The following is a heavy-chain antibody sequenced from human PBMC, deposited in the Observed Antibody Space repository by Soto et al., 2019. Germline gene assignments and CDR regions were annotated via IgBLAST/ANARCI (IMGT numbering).Heavy chain of an antibody. CDR3: AVDYYDSSGWKLDAFDI. CDR1: GYTFTSYG. D-gene: IGHD3-22*01. J-gene: IGHJ3*02. CDR2: ISAYNGNT. V-gene: IGHV1-18*04. Sequence: RASVKVSCKASGYTFTSYGISWVRQAPGQGLEWMGWISAYNGNTNYAQKLQGRVTMTTDTSTSTAYMELRSLRSDDTAVYYCAVDYYDSSGWKLDAFDIWGQGTMVTV.